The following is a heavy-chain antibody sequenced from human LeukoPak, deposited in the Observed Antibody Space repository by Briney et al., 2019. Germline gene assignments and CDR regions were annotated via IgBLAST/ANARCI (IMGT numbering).Heavy chain of an antibody. CDR2: IYYSGTT. CDR3: ARVRWSSAFDI. CDR1: GGSISTYY. J-gene: IGHJ3*02. V-gene: IGHV4-59*08. D-gene: IGHD4-23*01. Sequence: PSETLSLTCTVSGGSISTYYWSWIRQSPGKGLEWIGYIYYSGTTNYNPSLKSRVTISIDQSRNQFSLKVNSVTAADTAMYYCARVRWSSAFDIWGQGTMVTVSS.